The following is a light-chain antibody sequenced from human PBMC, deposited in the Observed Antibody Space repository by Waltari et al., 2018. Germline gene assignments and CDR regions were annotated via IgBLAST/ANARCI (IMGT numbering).Light chain of an antibody. Sequence: QSALTQPASVSGSPGQSITISCTGTSSDLGGYNFVSWYQQHPGKAPELMIYEVTNRPSGVSNRFSGSKSGNTASLTISGLQAEDEADYYCSSYTTTTTLLFGTGTKVTVL. CDR1: SSDLGGYNF. CDR2: EVT. J-gene: IGLJ1*01. CDR3: SSYTTTTTLL. V-gene: IGLV2-14*01.